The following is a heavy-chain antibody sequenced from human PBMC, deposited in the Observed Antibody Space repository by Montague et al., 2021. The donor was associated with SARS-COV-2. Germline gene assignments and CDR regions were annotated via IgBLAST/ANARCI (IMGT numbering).Heavy chain of an antibody. J-gene: IGHJ4*02. D-gene: IGHD3-16*01. CDR2: ISGSGGRT. CDR1: GFTLSSYA. CDR3: AAPGGVY. V-gene: IGHV3-23*01. Sequence: SLRLSCAASGFTLSSYAMSWVRQAPGKGLEWVSGISGSGGRTYYADSVKGRFTISRDNSKKTLYLQMNSLRAEDTAVYYCAAPGGVYWGQGTLVTVS.